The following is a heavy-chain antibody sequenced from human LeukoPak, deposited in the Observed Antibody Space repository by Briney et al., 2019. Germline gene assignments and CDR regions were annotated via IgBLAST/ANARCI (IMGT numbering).Heavy chain of an antibody. CDR3: ARGGGFFDY. D-gene: IGHD3-10*01. CDR2: ISYDGSNK. CDR1: GFTFSSYA. V-gene: IGHV3-30*04. J-gene: IGHJ4*02. Sequence: PGGSLRLSCAASGFTFSSYAMHWVRQAPGKGLEWVAVISYDGSNKYYADSVKGRFTISRDNSKNTLYLQMGSLRAEDMAVYYCARGGGFFDYWGQGTLVTVSS.